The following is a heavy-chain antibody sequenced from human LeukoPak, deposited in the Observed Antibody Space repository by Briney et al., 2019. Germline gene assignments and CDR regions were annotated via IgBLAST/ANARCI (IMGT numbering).Heavy chain of an antibody. D-gene: IGHD3-3*01. CDR1: GGSFSGYY. J-gene: IGHJ4*02. CDR2: INHSGST. Sequence: SETLSLTCAVYGGSFSGYYWSWIGQPPGKGLEWIGEINHSGSTNYNPSLKSRVTISVDTSKNQFSLKLSSVTAADTAVYYCARGDFWSGTEDWGQGTLVTVSS. V-gene: IGHV4-34*01. CDR3: ARGDFWSGTED.